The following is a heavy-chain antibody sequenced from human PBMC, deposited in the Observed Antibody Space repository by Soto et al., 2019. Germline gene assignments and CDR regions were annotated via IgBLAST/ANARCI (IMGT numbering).Heavy chain of an antibody. CDR1: GFTFSSYG. CDR2: IWYDGSNK. Sequence: LRLSCAASGFTFSSYGMHWVRQAPGKGLEWVAVIWYDGSNKYYADSVKGRFTISRDNSKNTLYLQMNSLRAEDTAVYYCARDTYGSSSGWCQHPYGIDVWGQGXTVTVCS. CDR3: ARDTYGSSSGWCQHPYGIDV. D-gene: IGHD6-19*01. J-gene: IGHJ6*02. V-gene: IGHV3-33*01.